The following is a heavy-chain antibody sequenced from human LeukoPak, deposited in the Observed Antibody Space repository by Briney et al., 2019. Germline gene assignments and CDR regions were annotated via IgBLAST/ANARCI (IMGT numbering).Heavy chain of an antibody. D-gene: IGHD7-27*01. CDR2: INAGNGNT. CDR3: ARGPLGRNGDYFDY. V-gene: IGHV1-3*01. Sequence: GRSLRLSCAASGYTFTSYAIQWVRQAPGQRLEWMGWINAGNGNTKYSQNLQGRVTITRDTSASTAYMELSSLRSEDTAVYYCARGPLGRNGDYFDYWGQGTLVTVSS. J-gene: IGHJ4*02. CDR1: GYTFTSYA.